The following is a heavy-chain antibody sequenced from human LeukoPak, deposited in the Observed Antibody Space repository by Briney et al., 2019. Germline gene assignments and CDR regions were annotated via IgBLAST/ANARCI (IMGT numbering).Heavy chain of an antibody. CDR3: ARGSWSAAGTSIDY. CDR2: IGSDNKS. D-gene: IGHD6-13*01. J-gene: IGHJ4*02. V-gene: IGHV3-23*05. Sequence: GGSLRLSCEASGFTFSAYAMTWVRQAPGKGLEWVSSIGSDNKSHYSESVKGRFAISRDNSKSIVFLQLNSLRAEDTALYYCARGSWSAAGTSIDYWGQGTLVTVSS. CDR1: GFTFSAYA.